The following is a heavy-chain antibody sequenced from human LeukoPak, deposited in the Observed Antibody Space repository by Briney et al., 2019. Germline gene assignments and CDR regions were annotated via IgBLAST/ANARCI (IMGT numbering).Heavy chain of an antibody. J-gene: IGHJ6*02. V-gene: IGHV1-69*01. D-gene: IGHD3-10*01. CDR1: VHTFNIYA. CDR3: ARDVLTGPDYYYYGMDV. Sequence: SVKVSYKSSVHTFNIYAISWVPQASGQGLEWMGGHLPIFGTSIYAQKFQGRVTITADESTRAAYMELSSLRSENTAVYYCARDVLTGPDYYYYGMDVWGQGTTVTVSS. CDR2: HLPIFGTS.